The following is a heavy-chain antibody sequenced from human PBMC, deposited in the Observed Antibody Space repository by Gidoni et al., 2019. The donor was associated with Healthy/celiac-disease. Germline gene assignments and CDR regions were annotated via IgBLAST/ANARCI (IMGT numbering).Heavy chain of an antibody. CDR2: ISYDGSNK. Sequence: QVQLVESGGGVVQPGRSLRLSCAASGFTFSSYAMHWVRQAPGKGREWVAVISYDGSNKYYADSVKGRFTISRDNSKNTLYLQMNSLRAEDTAVYYCARAKGGYSGFYGFDYWGQGTLVTVSS. J-gene: IGHJ4*02. CDR1: GFTFSSYA. CDR3: ARAKGGYSGFYGFDY. D-gene: IGHD5-12*01. V-gene: IGHV3-30*01.